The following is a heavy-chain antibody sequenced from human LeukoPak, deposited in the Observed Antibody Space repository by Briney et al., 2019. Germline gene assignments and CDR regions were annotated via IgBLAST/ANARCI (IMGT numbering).Heavy chain of an antibody. V-gene: IGHV4-39*01. CDR1: GGSISSSSYY. J-gene: IGHJ4*02. D-gene: IGHD3-22*01. Sequence: SETLSLTCTVSGGSISSSSYYWGWIRQPPGKGLEWIGSIYYSGSTYYNPSLKSRVTISVGTSKNQFSLKLSSVTAADTAVYYCARRRYYYDSSGSDFDYWGQGTLVTVSS. CDR3: ARRRYYYDSSGSDFDY. CDR2: IYYSGST.